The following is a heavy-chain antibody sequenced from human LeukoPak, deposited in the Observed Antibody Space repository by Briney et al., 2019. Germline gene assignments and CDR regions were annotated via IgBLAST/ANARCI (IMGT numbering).Heavy chain of an antibody. J-gene: IGHJ3*02. CDR1: GFTFSSYW. CDR2: INNDGSST. Sequence: PGGSLRLSCAASGFTFSSYWMHWVRQAPGKGLVRVSGINNDGSSTKYADSVKGRFTISRDNAKNTLYVQVNSLRVDDTAVYYCARGQGHGFDIWGQGTMVTVSS. V-gene: IGHV3-74*01. CDR3: ARGQGHGFDI.